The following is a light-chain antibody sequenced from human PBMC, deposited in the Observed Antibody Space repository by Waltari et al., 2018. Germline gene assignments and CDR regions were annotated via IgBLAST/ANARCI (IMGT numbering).Light chain of an antibody. CDR3: QSYDSSLSGWV. J-gene: IGLJ3*02. Sequence: QSVLTQPPSVSGAPGQRVTISCTGSSSNIGAGFHVHWYQQVPGTAPKLFISGNMDRPSGVPDRVSASKSGTSASLAITGLQAEDEADYYCQSYDSSLSGWVFGGGTKLTVL. V-gene: IGLV1-40*01. CDR1: SSNIGAGFH. CDR2: GNM.